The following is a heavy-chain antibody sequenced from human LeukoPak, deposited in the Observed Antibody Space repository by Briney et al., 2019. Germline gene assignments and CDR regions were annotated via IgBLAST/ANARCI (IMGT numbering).Heavy chain of an antibody. J-gene: IGHJ4*02. CDR2: ISYDGSNT. Sequence: GGSLRLSCAASGLTFSSYAMSWVRQAPGKGLEWVALISYDGSNTYYADSVKGRFTISRDNSKNTLYLQMNSLTAEDTAVYYCARGGRDGYNLPLDYWGQGTLVTVSS. V-gene: IGHV3-30*04. D-gene: IGHD5-24*01. CDR3: ARGGRDGYNLPLDY. CDR1: GLTFSSYA.